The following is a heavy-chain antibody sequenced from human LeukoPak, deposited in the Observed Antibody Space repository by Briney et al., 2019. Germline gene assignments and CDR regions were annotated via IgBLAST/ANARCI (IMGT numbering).Heavy chain of an antibody. CDR2: INPILGIA. CDR3: AKGPQASGSSLDY. Sequence: ASVKVSCKASGNTFSSYSIHWVRQAPGQGLEWMGRINPILGIANYAQKFQGRVTITADKSTDTAYMELTSLRSEDTAVYYCAKGPQASGSSLDYWGARTLVTVSS. CDR1: GNTFSSYS. V-gene: IGHV1-69*04. J-gene: IGHJ4*02. D-gene: IGHD1-26*01.